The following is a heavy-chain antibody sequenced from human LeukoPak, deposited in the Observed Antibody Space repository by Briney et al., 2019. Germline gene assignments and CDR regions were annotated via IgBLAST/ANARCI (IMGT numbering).Heavy chain of an antibody. V-gene: IGHV1-69*05. CDR3: ASGRGIRFTMDV. D-gene: IGHD3-3*01. CDR2: IIPIFGTA. J-gene: IGHJ6*03. CDR1: GGTFSSYA. Sequence: ASVKVSCKASGGTFSSYAISWVRQAPGQWLEWMGGIIPIFGTANYAQKFQGRVTITTDESTSTAYMELSSLRSEDTAVYYCASGRGIRFTMDVWGKGTTVTVSS.